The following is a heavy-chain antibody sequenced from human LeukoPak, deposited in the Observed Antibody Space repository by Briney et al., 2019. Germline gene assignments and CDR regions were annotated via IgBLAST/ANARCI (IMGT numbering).Heavy chain of an antibody. CDR2: IKQDGNEK. CDR1: GFTFSTYW. V-gene: IGHV3-7*03. CDR3: ARVGYDILTGYYGGYYFDY. D-gene: IGHD3-9*01. J-gene: IGHJ4*02. Sequence: GGSLRLSCAASGFTFSTYWMTWVRQAPGKGLEWVANIKQDGNEKYYVDSVKGRFTISRDNAKNSLYLQMNSLRAEDTAVYYCARVGYDILTGYYGGYYFDYWGQGTLVIVSS.